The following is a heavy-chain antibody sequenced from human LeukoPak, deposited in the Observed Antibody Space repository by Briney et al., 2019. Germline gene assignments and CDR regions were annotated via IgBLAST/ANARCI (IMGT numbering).Heavy chain of an antibody. CDR3: ARDGGRETRGRGLQLLWDY. V-gene: IGHV3-48*03. J-gene: IGHJ4*02. Sequence: PGGSLRLSCAASGFTFSSYEMNWVRQAPGKGLEWVSYISSSGSTIYYADSVKGRFTISRDNAKNLLYLQMNSLRAEDTAVYYCARDGGRETRGRGLQLLWDYWGQGTLVTVSS. CDR1: GFTFSSYE. D-gene: IGHD3-16*01. CDR2: ISSSGSTI.